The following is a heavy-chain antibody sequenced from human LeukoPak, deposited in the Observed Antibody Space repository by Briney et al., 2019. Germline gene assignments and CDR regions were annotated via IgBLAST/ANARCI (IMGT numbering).Heavy chain of an antibody. CDR2: IRSKAYGGTT. J-gene: IGHJ6*02. Sequence: GRSLRLSCTASGLTFGDYAMTWGRQAPGKGLEWVGFIRSKAYGGTTEFAASVKGRFIISRDDSKSIAYLQMNSLKTEDTAVYYCTAYDPSDYYGMDVWGQRTTVTVS. V-gene: IGHV3-49*04. D-gene: IGHD5-12*01. CDR1: GLTFGDYA. CDR3: TAYDPSDYYGMDV.